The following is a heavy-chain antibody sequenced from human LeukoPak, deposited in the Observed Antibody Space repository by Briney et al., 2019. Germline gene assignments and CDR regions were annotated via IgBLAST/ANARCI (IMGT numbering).Heavy chain of an antibody. CDR1: GFTFSSYA. Sequence: PGGSLRLSCAASGFTFSSYAMSWVRQAPGKGLEWVSAISGSGGSTYYADSVKGRFTISRDNSKNTLYLQMNSLRAEDTAVCYCAKDRGHRIVVVPAAIPDDYWGQGTLVTVSS. CDR3: AKDRGHRIVVVPAAIPDDY. V-gene: IGHV3-23*01. CDR2: ISGSGGST. D-gene: IGHD2-2*02. J-gene: IGHJ4*02.